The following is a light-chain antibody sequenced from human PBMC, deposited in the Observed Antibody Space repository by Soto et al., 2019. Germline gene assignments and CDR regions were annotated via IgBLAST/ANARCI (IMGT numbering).Light chain of an antibody. J-gene: IGKJ1*01. CDR1: QSVSSN. CDR2: DAS. V-gene: IGKV3-15*01. CDR3: QHYNGLPLT. Sequence: ELVMTQSPATLSLSPGERATLSCRASQSVSSNLAWYQQKPGQAPRLLISDASTRATGIPDRFSGSGSGTEFTLTITSLQSEDFAVYYCQHYNGLPLTFGQGTKVEIK.